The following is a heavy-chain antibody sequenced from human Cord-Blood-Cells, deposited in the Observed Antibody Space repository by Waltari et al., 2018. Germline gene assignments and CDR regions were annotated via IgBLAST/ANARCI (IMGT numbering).Heavy chain of an antibody. Sequence: VQLVQSGAAVRKPGSPVKFPCNASGGTFSTTAITSGRPAPGQRLEWMGEIIPIFGTANYAQKFQGRVTITADESTSTAYMELSSLRSEDTAVYYCAREKPAAIAAASRDAFDIWGQGTMVTVSS. V-gene: IGHV1-69*01. CDR3: AREKPAAIAAASRDAFDI. CDR1: GGTFSTTA. D-gene: IGHD6-13*01. J-gene: IGHJ3*02. CDR2: IIPIFGTA.